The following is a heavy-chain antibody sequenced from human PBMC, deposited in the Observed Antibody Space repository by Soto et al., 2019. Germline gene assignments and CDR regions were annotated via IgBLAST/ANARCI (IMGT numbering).Heavy chain of an antibody. V-gene: IGHV1-46*01. Sequence: QVQLVQSGAEVKKPGASVKVSCKASGDTFTDYYIHWVRQAPGQGLEWMGTVNPSGGHTTYAQHFLGRLTXNXXXSXGTLYMALTSLTSEDTAVYYCARGGHVVVVTAALDYWGQGTLVTVSS. CDR3: ARGGHVVVVTAALDY. CDR1: GDTFTDYY. D-gene: IGHD2-21*02. J-gene: IGHJ4*02. CDR2: VNPSGGHT.